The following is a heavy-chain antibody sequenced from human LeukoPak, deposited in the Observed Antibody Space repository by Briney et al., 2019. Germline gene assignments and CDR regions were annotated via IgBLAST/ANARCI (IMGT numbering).Heavy chain of an antibody. Sequence: GETLQISCKGSGYSFTSYWIGWVRQMPGKGLEWMGIIYPGDSDTRYSPSFQGQVTISADKSISTAYLQWSSLKTSDTAMYYCARLTRTSSKYYFDYWGQGTLVTVSS. CDR3: ARLTRTSSKYYFDY. CDR1: GYSFTSYW. CDR2: IYPGDSDT. D-gene: IGHD2-2*01. V-gene: IGHV5-51*01. J-gene: IGHJ4*02.